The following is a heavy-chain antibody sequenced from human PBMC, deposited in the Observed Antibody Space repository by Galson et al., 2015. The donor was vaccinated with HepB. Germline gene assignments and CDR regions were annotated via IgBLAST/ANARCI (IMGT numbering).Heavy chain of an antibody. CDR2: IIPIFGTA. J-gene: IGHJ5*02. V-gene: IGHV1-69*13. CDR3: ARDSKAPTRVYNWFDP. Sequence: SVKVSCKASGGTFSSYAISWVRQAPGQGLEWMGGIIPIFGTANYAQKFQGRVTITADESTSTAYMELSSLRSEDTAVYYCARDSKAPTRVYNWFDPWGQGTLVTVSS. D-gene: IGHD2-8*01. CDR1: GGTFSSYA.